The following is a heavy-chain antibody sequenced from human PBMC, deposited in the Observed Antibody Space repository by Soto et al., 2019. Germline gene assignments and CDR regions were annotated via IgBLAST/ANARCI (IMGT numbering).Heavy chain of an antibody. CDR1: GDSVSSNTAS. Sequence: SQTLLLTCAISGDSVSSNTASWNWVRQSPSRGLEWLGRTYSRSKWYNDYAVSVKSRIIINPDTSKNQFSLQLNSVTPEDTAVYYCAKGDNLGPKTGYAFDPWGQGILVTVSS. CDR3: AKGDNLGPKTGYAFDP. V-gene: IGHV6-1*01. D-gene: IGHD5-12*01. J-gene: IGHJ5*02. CDR2: TYSRSKWYN.